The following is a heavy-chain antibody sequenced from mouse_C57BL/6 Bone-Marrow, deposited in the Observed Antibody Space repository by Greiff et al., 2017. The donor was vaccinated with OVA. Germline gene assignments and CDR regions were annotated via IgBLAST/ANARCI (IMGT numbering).Heavy chain of an antibody. CDR2: ISSGGSYT. V-gene: IGHV5-6*01. D-gene: IGHD3-3*01. Sequence: EVHGVESGGDLVKPGGSLKLSCAASGFTFSSYGMSWVRQTPDKRLEWVATISSGGSYTYYPDSVKGRFTISRDNAKNTLYLQMSSLKSEDTAMYYCARQLGQGAMDYWGQGTSVTVSS. CDR3: ARQLGQGAMDY. J-gene: IGHJ4*01. CDR1: GFTFSSYG.